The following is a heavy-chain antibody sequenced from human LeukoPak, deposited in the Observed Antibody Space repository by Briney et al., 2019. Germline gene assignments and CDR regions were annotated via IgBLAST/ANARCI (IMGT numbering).Heavy chain of an antibody. CDR3: TTSPRITMVRGANY. J-gene: IGHJ4*02. Sequence: GGSLRLSCAASGFTFSNAWMSWVRQAPGKGLEWVGRIKSKTDGGTTDYAAPVKGRFTISRDDSKNTLYLQMNSLKTEDTAVYYCTTSPRITMVRGANYWGQGTLVTVSS. V-gene: IGHV3-15*01. CDR1: GFTFSNAW. D-gene: IGHD3-10*01. CDR2: IKSKTDGGTT.